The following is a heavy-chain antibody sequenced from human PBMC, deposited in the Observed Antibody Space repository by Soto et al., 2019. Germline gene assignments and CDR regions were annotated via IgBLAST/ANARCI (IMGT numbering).Heavy chain of an antibody. CDR2: IYHSGST. J-gene: IGHJ4*01. V-gene: IGHV4-4*02. CDR1: GGTISSTNC. CDR3: PRYYDY. Sequence: SYTLCLTCAASGGTISSTNCWSWVRQPPGKGLEWIGEIYHSGSTNYNPSLKSPVTISVDKCKNQFSLKLSAVTAAYTAEYYDPRYYDYCG.